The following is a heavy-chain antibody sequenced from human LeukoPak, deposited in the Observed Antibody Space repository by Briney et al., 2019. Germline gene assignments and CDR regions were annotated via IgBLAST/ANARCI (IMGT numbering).Heavy chain of an antibody. CDR3: AKSTYYDFWSGYLDY. CDR1: GFTFDDYA. D-gene: IGHD3-3*01. CDR2: ISWNSGRI. V-gene: IGHV3-9*03. J-gene: IGHJ4*02. Sequence: GGSLRLSCAASGFTFDDYAMHWVRQAPGEGLEWVSGISWNSGRIGYVDSVKGRFTISRDNAKNSLYLQMNSLKPEDMAVYYCAKSTYYDFWSGYLDYWGQGTRVTVSS.